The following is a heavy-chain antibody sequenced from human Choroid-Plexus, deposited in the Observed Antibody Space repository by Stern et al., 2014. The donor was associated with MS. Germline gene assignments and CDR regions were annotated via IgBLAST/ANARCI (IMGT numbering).Heavy chain of an antibody. D-gene: IGHD2-2*03. Sequence: EVQLEESGGGLVQPGGSLRLSCAASGFPFSSYDMHWVRQATGKGLEWVSAIGTAGDTYYPGSVKGRFTISRENAKNSLYLQMNSLRAGDTAVYYCARARAANGYCSSTSCSKEGYSFDYWGQGTLVTVSS. CDR3: ARARAANGYCSSTSCSKEGYSFDY. J-gene: IGHJ4*02. CDR2: IGTAGDT. CDR1: GFPFSSYD. V-gene: IGHV3-13*01.